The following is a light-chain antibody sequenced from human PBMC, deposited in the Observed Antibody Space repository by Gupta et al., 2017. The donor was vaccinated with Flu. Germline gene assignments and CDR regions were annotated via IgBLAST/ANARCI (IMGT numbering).Light chain of an antibody. J-gene: IGKJ4*01. CDR2: ASS. CDR3: QQSYSIPLT. CDR1: QTINSN. Sequence: DIQMTQSPSSLPASVGDRVTITCRASQTINSNLNWYQQKPGRGPKLLIYASSSLQSGVPSRFSGSGYGTDFTLTISSLQREDFATYYCQQSYSIPLTFGGGTKVEIK. V-gene: IGKV1-39*01.